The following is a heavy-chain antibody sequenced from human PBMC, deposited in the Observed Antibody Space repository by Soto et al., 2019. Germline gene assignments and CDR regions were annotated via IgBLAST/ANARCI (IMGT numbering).Heavy chain of an antibody. J-gene: IGHJ4*02. V-gene: IGHV4-4*02. CDR2: VFHTGTT. CDR3: ARSAGWYAVHS. CDR1: GDSVSSPYY. Sequence: QVQLQESGPGLVKPSGTLSLTCAVSGDSVSSPYYWCWVRQPPGKGLEWIGEVFHTGTTSYNPSLRSRDTISMNKSNNQFSRDLSAVNAADTAVYYCARSAGWYAVHSWGPGTPVIVSS. D-gene: IGHD6-13*01.